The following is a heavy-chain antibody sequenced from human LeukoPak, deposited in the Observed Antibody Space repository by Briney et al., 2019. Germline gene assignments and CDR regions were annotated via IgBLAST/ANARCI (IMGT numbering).Heavy chain of an antibody. Sequence: SETLSLTCTVSGYSISSGYYWGWIRQPPGKGLEWIGSIYHSGSTYYNPSLKSRVTISVDTSKNQFSLKLSSVTAADTAVYYCARLPSPGWYLGVGYFDYWGQGTLVTVSS. CDR1: GYSISSGYY. CDR3: ARLPSPGWYLGVGYFDY. V-gene: IGHV4-38-2*02. CDR2: IYHSGST. J-gene: IGHJ4*02. D-gene: IGHD6-19*01.